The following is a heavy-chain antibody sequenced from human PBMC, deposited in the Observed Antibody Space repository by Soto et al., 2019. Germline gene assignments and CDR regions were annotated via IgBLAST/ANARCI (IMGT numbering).Heavy chain of an antibody. Sequence: EVQLVESGGGLVLPGGSLRLSCSASGLTFSNYEMNWVRQAPGNGLEWVSYIGRSGTTTYYADSLKGRFTISRDNAKNSLYLQMNSLRAEDIAVYYCATRSGGGGAFDFWGQGTMVTVSS. CDR3: ATRSGGGGAFDF. CDR2: IGRSGTTT. V-gene: IGHV3-48*03. D-gene: IGHD3-10*01. CDR1: GLTFSNYE. J-gene: IGHJ3*01.